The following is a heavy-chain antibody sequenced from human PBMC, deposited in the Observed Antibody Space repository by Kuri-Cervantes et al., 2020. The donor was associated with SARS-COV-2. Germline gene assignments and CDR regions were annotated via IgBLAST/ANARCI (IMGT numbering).Heavy chain of an antibody. J-gene: IGHJ3*02. V-gene: IGHV1-24*01. Sequence: ASVKVSCKVSGYTLTELSMHWVRQAPGKGLEWMGGFDHEDGETIYAQKFQGRVTMTEYTSTDTAYMELSSLRSEDTAVYYCATAYCGVDCYSRADAFDIWGQGTMVTVSS. CDR2: FDHEDGET. CDR3: ATAYCGVDCYSRADAFDI. D-gene: IGHD2-21*01. CDR1: GYTLTELS.